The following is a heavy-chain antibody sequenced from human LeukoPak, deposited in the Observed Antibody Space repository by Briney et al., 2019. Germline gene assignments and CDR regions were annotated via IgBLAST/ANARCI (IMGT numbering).Heavy chain of an antibody. CDR1: GFTFSSYS. CDR3: AREGAVITLGSLTLGY. J-gene: IGHJ4*02. CDR2: ISSSSSTI. D-gene: IGHD3-16*01. V-gene: IGHV3-48*02. Sequence: GGSLRLSCAASGFTFSSYSMNWVRQAPGKGLEWVSYISSSSSTIYYADSVKGRFTISRDNAKNSLYLQMNSLRDEDTAVYYCAREGAVITLGSLTLGYWSQGTLVTVSS.